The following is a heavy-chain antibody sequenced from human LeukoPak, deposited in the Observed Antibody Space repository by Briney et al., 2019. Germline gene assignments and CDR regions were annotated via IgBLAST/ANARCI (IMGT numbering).Heavy chain of an antibody. J-gene: IGHJ5*02. CDR1: GFTFRSYP. CDR3: ARAPSRYGDYGNWFDP. CDR2: ISYDGSNK. V-gene: IGHV3-30*04. Sequence: GGRLRLSCAASGFTFRSYPMHLVRQAPGKGLGWVAVISYDGSNKYYADSVKGRFTISRDNSNNTLYLQMNSLRAEDTAVYYCARAPSRYGDYGNWFDPWGQGTLVTVSS. D-gene: IGHD4-17*01.